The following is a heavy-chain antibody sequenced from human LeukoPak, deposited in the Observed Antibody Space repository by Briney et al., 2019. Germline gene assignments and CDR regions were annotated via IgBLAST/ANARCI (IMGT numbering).Heavy chain of an antibody. J-gene: IGHJ5*02. V-gene: IGHV1-69*04. CDR3: ARDLEAYRWFDP. CDR1: GGTVTSYA. Sequence: ASGKVSCKAAGGTVTSYAISGGGGAAGQGREGRGRLIPIFRIPTSPQKFQGSVTITAAKSTRPAYMELSSLRSEDTAVYYCARDLEAYRWFDPWGQGTLVTVSS. D-gene: IGHD2-21*01. CDR2: LIPIFRIP.